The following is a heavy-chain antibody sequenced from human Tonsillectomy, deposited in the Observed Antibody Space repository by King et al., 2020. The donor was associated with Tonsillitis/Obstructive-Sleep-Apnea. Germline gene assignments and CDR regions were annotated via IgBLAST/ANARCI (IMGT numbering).Heavy chain of an antibody. CDR1: GFNFSSYS. J-gene: IGHJ4*02. D-gene: IGHD3-3*01. V-gene: IGHV3-21*01. CDR3: ARIWSGFYFDY. CDR2: ISSSSTYI. Sequence: VQLVESGGGLVNPGGSLRLSCAASGFNFSSYSMNWVRQAPGKGLEWVSSISSSSTYIYYADSVKGRFTISRDNAKNSLYLLMNSLRAEDTAVYYCARIWSGFYFDYWGQGTLVTVSS.